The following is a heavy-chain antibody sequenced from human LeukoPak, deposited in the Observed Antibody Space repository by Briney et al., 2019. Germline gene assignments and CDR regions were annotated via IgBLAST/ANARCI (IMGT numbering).Heavy chain of an antibody. J-gene: IGHJ4*02. CDR1: GFTFSNYS. CDR2: ISSRSSYI. Sequence: GGSLRLSCAASGFTFSNYSMNWVRQAPGKGLEWVSSISSRSSYIYYADSVKGRFTISRDNAKNSLCLQMNSLRAEDTAIYYCATYRQVLLPFESWGQGTLVTVSS. D-gene: IGHD2-8*02. CDR3: ATYRQVLLPFES. V-gene: IGHV3-21*04.